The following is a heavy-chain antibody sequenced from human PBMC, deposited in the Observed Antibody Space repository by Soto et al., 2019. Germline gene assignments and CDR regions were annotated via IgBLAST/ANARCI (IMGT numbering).Heavy chain of an antibody. CDR2: IYYTGST. CDR3: AVTRGGAHPHDI. V-gene: IGHV4-59*01. CDR1: GGPLSSFY. D-gene: IGHD2-21*02. Sequence: SETLSLTCAVYGGPLSSFYYSWIRQAPGKGLEWIGYIYYTGSTNYNPSLKSRVTMSVDTSKNQFSLKLTSVTAADTAVYFCAVTRGGAHPHDIWGQGTMVTVSS. J-gene: IGHJ3*02.